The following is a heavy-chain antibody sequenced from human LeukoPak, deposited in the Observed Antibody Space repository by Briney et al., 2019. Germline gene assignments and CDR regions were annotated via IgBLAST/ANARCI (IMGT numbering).Heavy chain of an antibody. CDR2: IYYSGST. V-gene: IGHV4-59*01. D-gene: IGHD1-26*01. Sequence: SETLSLTCTVSGGSISSYYWSWIRQPPGKGLEWIGYIYYSGSTNYNPSLKSRVTISVDTSKNQFSLKLSSVTAADTAVYYCARALVRYDGSYHFDYWGQGTLVTVSS. CDR1: GGSISSYY. J-gene: IGHJ4*02. CDR3: ARALVRYDGSYHFDY.